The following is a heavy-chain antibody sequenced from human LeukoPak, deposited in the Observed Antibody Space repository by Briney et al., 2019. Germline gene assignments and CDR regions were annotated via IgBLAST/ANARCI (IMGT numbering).Heavy chain of an antibody. J-gene: IGHJ4*02. V-gene: IGHV1-69*13. CDR3: ARDYYDSSGYFD. CDR2: IIPIFGTA. CDR1: GYTFTSYY. Sequence: ASVKVYCKASGYTFTSYYMHWVRQAPGQGLEWMGGIIPIFGTANYAQKFQGRVTITADESTSTAYMELSSLRSEDTAVYYCARDYYDSSGYFDWGQGTLVTVSS. D-gene: IGHD3-22*01.